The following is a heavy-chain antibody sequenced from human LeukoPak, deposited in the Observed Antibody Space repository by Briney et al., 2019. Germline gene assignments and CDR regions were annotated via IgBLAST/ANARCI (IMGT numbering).Heavy chain of an antibody. CDR1: GFTFSSYA. CDR3: AKDGTYYYDSSGYYYGYYFDY. V-gene: IGHV3-23*01. D-gene: IGHD3-22*01. J-gene: IGHJ4*02. Sequence: PGGSLRLSCAASGFTFSSYAMSWVRQAPGKGLEWVSAISGSGGSTYYADSVKGRFTISRDNSKNTLYLQMNSLRAEDTAVYYCAKDGTYYYDSSGYYYGYYFDYWGQGTLVTVSS. CDR2: ISGSGGST.